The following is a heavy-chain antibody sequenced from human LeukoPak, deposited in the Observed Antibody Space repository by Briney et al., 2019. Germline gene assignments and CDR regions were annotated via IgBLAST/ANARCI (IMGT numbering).Heavy chain of an antibody. D-gene: IGHD2-2*02. CDR1: GYTFTSYA. V-gene: IGHV1-69*13. Sequence: SVKVSCKASGYTFTSYAISWVRQAPGQGLEWMGGIIPIFGTANYAQKFQGRVTITADESTSTAYMELSSLRSEDTAVYYCASGYCSSTRCYRGFDYWGQGTLVTVSS. CDR2: IIPIFGTA. J-gene: IGHJ4*02. CDR3: ASGYCSSTRCYRGFDY.